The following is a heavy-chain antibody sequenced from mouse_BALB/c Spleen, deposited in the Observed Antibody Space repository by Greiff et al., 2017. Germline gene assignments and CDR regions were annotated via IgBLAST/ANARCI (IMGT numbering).Heavy chain of an antibody. J-gene: IGHJ1*01. CDR3: ARHNYYGSSPYWYFDV. D-gene: IGHD1-1*01. CDR2: ISNGGGST. Sequence: EVQLQQSGGGLVQPGGSLKLSCAASGFTFSSYTMSWVRQTPEKRLEWVAYISNGGGSTYYPDTVKGRFTISRDNAKNTLYLQMSSLKSEDTAMYYCARHNYYGSSPYWYFDVWGAGTTVTVSS. CDR1: GFTFSSYT. V-gene: IGHV5-12-2*01.